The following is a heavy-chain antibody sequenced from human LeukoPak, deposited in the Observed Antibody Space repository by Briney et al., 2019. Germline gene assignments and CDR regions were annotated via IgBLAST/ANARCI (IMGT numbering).Heavy chain of an antibody. CDR2: IYYSGSA. V-gene: IGHV4-39*01. D-gene: IGHD3-16*01. CDR3: ARYRSRLGGMDV. Sequence: SETLSLTCTVSGDSISSSSYYWGWIRQPPGKGLEWIGIIYYSGSANYNPSLKSRVTMSADTSKNQFPLKLSSVTAADTALYYCARYRSRLGGMDVWGQGTTVTVSS. J-gene: IGHJ6*02. CDR1: GDSISSSSYY.